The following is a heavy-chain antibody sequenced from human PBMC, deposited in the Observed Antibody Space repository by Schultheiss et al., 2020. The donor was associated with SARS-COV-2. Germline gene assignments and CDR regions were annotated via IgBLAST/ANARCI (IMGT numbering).Heavy chain of an antibody. CDR3: ATDPSLGMRGFAF. J-gene: IGHJ4*02. CDR2: INPSGGST. V-gene: IGHV1-46*01. CDR1: GYTFTGYY. D-gene: IGHD7-27*01. Sequence: ASVKVSCKASGYTFTGYYMHWVRQAPGQGLEWMGIINPSGGSTSYAQKFQGRVTMTEDSSTDTAYMELSSLRSEDTAVYYCATDPSLGMRGFAFWGQGTLVTVSS.